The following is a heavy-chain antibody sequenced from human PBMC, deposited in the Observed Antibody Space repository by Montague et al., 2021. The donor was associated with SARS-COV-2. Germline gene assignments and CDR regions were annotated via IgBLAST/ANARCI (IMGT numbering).Heavy chain of an antibody. CDR2: IFHSRST. Sequence: SETLSLTCTVSGGSLSTYYCSWIRQPPGKGLEWIGYIFHSRSTNYNPSLSNRVIIAVDTSKNQFPLQLTSVAAADTAGYYCARDRSRSGWDYYFDNWGQGTLVTVSS. CDR1: GGSLSTYY. D-gene: IGHD6-19*01. V-gene: IGHV4-59*01. J-gene: IGHJ4*02. CDR3: ARDRSRSGWDYYFDN.